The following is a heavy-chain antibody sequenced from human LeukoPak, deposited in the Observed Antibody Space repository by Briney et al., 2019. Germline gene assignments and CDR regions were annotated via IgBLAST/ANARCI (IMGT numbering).Heavy chain of an antibody. J-gene: IGHJ4*02. CDR2: INPNSGGT. V-gene: IGHV1-2*02. CDR1: GYTFTSYY. Sequence: AATVKVSCKASGYTFTSYYMHWVGQAPGQGLEWMGWINPNSGGTKYAQKFQGRVTMTRDTSISTAYMELSRLRSDDTAVYYCARTGYSSTYRFTGDYWGQGTLVTVSS. D-gene: IGHD6-13*01. CDR3: ARTGYSSTYRFTGDY.